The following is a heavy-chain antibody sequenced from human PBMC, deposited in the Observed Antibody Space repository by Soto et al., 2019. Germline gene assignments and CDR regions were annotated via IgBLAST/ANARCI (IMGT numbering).Heavy chain of an antibody. CDR3: ARTCSSTSCYGAFDI. D-gene: IGHD2-2*01. Sequence: SETLSLTCTVSGGSISSYYWSWIRQPPGKGLEWIGYIYYSGSTNYNPSLKSRVTISVDTSKNQFSLKLSSVTAADTAVYYCARTCSSTSCYGAFDIWGQGTMVT. J-gene: IGHJ3*02. CDR1: GGSISSYY. V-gene: IGHV4-59*01. CDR2: IYYSGST.